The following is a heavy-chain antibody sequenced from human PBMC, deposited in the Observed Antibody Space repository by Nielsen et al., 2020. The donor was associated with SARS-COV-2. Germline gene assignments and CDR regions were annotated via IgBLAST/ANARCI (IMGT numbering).Heavy chain of an antibody. J-gene: IGHJ4*02. CDR3: AKGVSPGRYPADC. Sequence: GESLKISCAASGFTFSSYAMTWVRQAPGKGLEWASSISGSGGSTYYADSVKGRITISRDTSKNTLYLQMNSLRAEDTAVYHCAKGVSPGRYPADCWGQGTLVTVSS. CDR2: ISGSGGST. V-gene: IGHV3-23*01. D-gene: IGHD3-16*02. CDR1: GFTFSSYA.